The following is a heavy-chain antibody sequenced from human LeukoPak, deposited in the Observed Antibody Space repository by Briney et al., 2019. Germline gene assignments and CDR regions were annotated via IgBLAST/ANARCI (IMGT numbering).Heavy chain of an antibody. Sequence: SETLSLTCAVYGGSFSGYYWSWIRQPPGKGLEWIGEINHSGSTNYNPSLKSRVTMSVDTSKNQFSLRLRSVTTADTAVYYCARETNDCSTVNCKTRVIDYWGPGTQVIVSS. CDR2: INHSGST. J-gene: IGHJ4*02. CDR1: GGSFSGYY. CDR3: ARETNDCSTVNCKTRVIDY. D-gene: IGHD2-2*01. V-gene: IGHV4-34*01.